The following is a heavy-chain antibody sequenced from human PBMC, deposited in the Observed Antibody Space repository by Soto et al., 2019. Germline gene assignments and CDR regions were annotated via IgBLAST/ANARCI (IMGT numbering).Heavy chain of an antibody. CDR2: IGSSGGST. D-gene: IGHD1-1*01. V-gene: IGHV3-23*01. CDR1: GFTFSNYA. CDR3: ARGRTSDY. Sequence: EVQLLESGGGLVQPGGSLRLSCAASGFTFSNYAMSWVRQAPGKGLEGVSSIGSSGGSTYYADSVKGRFTISRDNSKNTLYLQMSSLRAEDTAVYYCARGRTSDYWGQGTLVTVSP. J-gene: IGHJ4*02.